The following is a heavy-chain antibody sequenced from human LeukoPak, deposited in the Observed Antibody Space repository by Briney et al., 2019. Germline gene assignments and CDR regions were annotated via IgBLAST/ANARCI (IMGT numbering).Heavy chain of an antibody. D-gene: IGHD3-22*01. CDR2: IYHSGST. J-gene: IGHJ5*02. Sequence: PSQTLSLTCTVSGGSISSGGYYWSWVRQPPGKGLEWIGYIYHSGSTYYNPSLKSRVTISVDRSKNQFSLKLSSVTAADTAVYYCARGGYYDSSGLGGWFDPWGQGTLVTVSS. CDR3: ARGGYYDSSGLGGWFDP. V-gene: IGHV4-30-2*01. CDR1: GGSISSGGYY.